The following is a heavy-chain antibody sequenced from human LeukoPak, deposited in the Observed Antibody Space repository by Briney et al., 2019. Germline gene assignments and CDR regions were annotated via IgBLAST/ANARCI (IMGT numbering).Heavy chain of an antibody. CDR2: ISYDGSKK. Sequence: PGGSLRLSCAASGFIFSSYAMHWVRRAPGKGLEWVTFISYDGSKKAFADSVKGRFTISRDNSQNTVYLQMNSLRPEDSAMYYCARDTYYYYDSSGQTDYWGQGTLVTVSS. J-gene: IGHJ4*02. CDR1: GFIFSSYA. D-gene: IGHD3-22*01. V-gene: IGHV3-30*04. CDR3: ARDTYYYYDSSGQTDY.